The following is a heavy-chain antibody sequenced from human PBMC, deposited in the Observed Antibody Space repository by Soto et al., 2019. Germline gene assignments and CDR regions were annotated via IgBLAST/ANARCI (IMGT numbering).Heavy chain of an antibody. CDR2: IYYSGST. J-gene: IGHJ5*02. V-gene: IGHV4-59*01. D-gene: IGHD6-13*01. Sequence: TLSLTCTVSGGSISSYYWSWIRQPPGKGLEWIGYIYYSGSTNYNPSLKSRVTISVDTSKNQFSLKLSSVTAADTAVYYCARVGSSLTKGNWSDPGGQGTLVTVSS. CDR3: ARVGSSLTKGNWSDP. CDR1: GGSISSYY.